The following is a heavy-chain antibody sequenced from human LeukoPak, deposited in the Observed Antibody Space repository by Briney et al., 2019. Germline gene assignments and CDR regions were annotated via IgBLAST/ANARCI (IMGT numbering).Heavy chain of an antibody. Sequence: PSETLSLTCAVYGGSFSGYYWSWIRQPPGKGLEWIGEINHSGSTNYNPSLKSRVTISVDTSKNQFSLKLSSVTAADTAVYYCARARYFDWLLDFDYWGQGTLVTVSS. CDR2: INHSGST. D-gene: IGHD3-9*01. V-gene: IGHV4-34*01. CDR3: ARARYFDWLLDFDY. CDR1: GGSFSGYY. J-gene: IGHJ4*02.